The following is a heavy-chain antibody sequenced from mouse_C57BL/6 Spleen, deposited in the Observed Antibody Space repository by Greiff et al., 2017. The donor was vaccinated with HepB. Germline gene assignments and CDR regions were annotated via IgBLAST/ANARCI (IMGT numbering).Heavy chain of an antibody. CDR2: ISDGGSYT. V-gene: IGHV5-4*03. D-gene: IGHD2-1*01. Sequence: EVKLVESGGGLVKPGGSLKLSCAASGFTFSSYAMSWVRQTPEKRLEWVATISDGGSYTYYPDNVKGRFTISRDNAKNNLYLQMSHLKSEDTAVYYCARGGDGNLDYWGQGTTLTVSS. CDR3: ARGGDGNLDY. CDR1: GFTFSSYA. J-gene: IGHJ2*01.